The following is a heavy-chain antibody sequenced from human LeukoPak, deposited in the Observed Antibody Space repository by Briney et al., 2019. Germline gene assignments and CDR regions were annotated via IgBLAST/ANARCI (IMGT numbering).Heavy chain of an antibody. J-gene: IGHJ4*02. CDR2: ISSGGSTI. CDR1: GFTFSSYE. Sequence: GGSLRLSCAASGFTFSSYEMNWVRQAPGKGLEWVSYISSGGSTIYYADSVKGRFTISRDNAKNSLYLQMNSLRADDTAVYYCTREGLNWNDLDYWGQGTLVTVSS. CDR3: TREGLNWNDLDY. D-gene: IGHD1-20*01. V-gene: IGHV3-48*03.